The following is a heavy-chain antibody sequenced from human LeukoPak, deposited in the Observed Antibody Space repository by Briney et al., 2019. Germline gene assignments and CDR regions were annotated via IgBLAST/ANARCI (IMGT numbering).Heavy chain of an antibody. J-gene: IGHJ4*02. CDR1: GFTFDDFV. CDR3: AKGSSSGWFPFDY. V-gene: IGHV3-9*01. Sequence: GGSLRLSCAASGFTFDDFVMHWVRQAPGKGLEWVSSISWNSGSIDYADSVKGRFTISRDNAKNSLYLQMNSLRAEDTALYYCAKGSSSGWFPFDYWGQGTLVTVSS. CDR2: ISWNSGSI. D-gene: IGHD6-19*01.